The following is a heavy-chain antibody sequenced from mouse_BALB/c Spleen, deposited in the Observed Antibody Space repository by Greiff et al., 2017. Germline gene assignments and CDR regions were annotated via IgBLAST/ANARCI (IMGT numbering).Heavy chain of an antibody. CDR2: IDPYNGGT. V-gene: IGHV1S135*01. Sequence: EVQLQESGPELVKPGASVKVSCKASGYAFTSYNMYWVKQSHGKSLEWIGYIDPYNGGTSYNQKFKGKATLTVDKSSSTAYMHLNSLTSEDSAVYYCARRGTYDGYSWFAYWGQGTLVTVSA. D-gene: IGHD2-3*01. J-gene: IGHJ3*01. CDR1: GYAFTSYN. CDR3: ARRGTYDGYSWFAY.